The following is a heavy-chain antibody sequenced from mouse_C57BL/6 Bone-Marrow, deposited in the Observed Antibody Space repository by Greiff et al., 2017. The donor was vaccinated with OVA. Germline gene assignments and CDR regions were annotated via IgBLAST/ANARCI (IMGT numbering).Heavy chain of an antibody. V-gene: IGHV1-81*01. D-gene: IGHD6-1*01. Sequence: QVQLKESGAELARPGASVKLSCKASGYTFTSYGISWVKQRTGQGLEWIGEIYPRSGNTYYNEKFKGKATLTADKSSSTAYMELRSLTSEDSAVYVCERVCTGAAMDDWGQGTSVTVSS. CDR3: ERVCTGAAMDD. J-gene: IGHJ4*01. CDR2: IYPRSGNT. CDR1: GYTFTSYG.